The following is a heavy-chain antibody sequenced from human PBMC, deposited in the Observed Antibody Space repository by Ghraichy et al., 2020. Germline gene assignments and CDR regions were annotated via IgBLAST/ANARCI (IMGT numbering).Heavy chain of an antibody. V-gene: IGHV1-3*01. CDR2: INVGNGNT. CDR1: GYTFTSYA. D-gene: IGHD2-2*01. Sequence: ASVKVSCKASGYTFTSYAMHWVRQAPGQRLEWMGWINVGNGNTKYSQKFQGRVTITRDTSASTAYMELSSLRSEDTAVYYCATSRVGYCSSTSCPVPPGYWGQGTLVTVSS. CDR3: ATSRVGYCSSTSCPVPPGY. J-gene: IGHJ4*02.